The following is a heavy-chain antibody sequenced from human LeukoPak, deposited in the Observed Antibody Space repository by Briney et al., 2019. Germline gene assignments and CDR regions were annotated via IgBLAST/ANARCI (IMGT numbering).Heavy chain of an antibody. J-gene: IGHJ4*02. Sequence: GGSLRLSCAASGFTFSTYAMSWVRQAPGKGLEWVSAISSTSVGTYYADSVKGRFTISRGNSNNTLFLQMNSLRAEDTAIYYCTKLPSAWWLGNYFDYWGQETLVTVSS. CDR1: GFTFSTYA. CDR3: TKLPSAWWLGNYFDY. CDR2: ISSTSVGT. V-gene: IGHV3-23*01. D-gene: IGHD2-8*02.